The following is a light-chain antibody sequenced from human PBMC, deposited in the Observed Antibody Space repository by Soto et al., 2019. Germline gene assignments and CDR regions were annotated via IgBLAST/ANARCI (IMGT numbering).Light chain of an antibody. Sequence: EIVLTQSPGTLSLIPGEGATLSCRASQSVRSGSLAWYQQKPGHAPRLLIFGASSRATDIPDRFSGSGYGTHLTLTISRLEPEDFAVYYCHHSADSPHTFGQGTKLEI. CDR3: HHSADSPHT. V-gene: IGKV3-20*01. CDR2: GAS. J-gene: IGKJ2*01. CDR1: QSVRSGS.